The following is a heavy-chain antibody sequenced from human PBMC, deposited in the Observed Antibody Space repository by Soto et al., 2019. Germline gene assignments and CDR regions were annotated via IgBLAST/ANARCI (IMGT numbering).Heavy chain of an antibody. V-gene: IGHV3-30*18. J-gene: IGHJ4*02. CDR1: GFTFSNYG. Sequence: GGSLRLSCVAPGFTFSNYGMHGVRQPPGKGLEWVALISDDGDKRYYADSVRGRLIISRDNSKDTLYLQMNSLGPDDTAVYFCAKARVRIVGANSFDYWGQGTRVTVS. CDR2: ISDDGDKR. CDR3: AKARVRIVGANSFDY. D-gene: IGHD1-26*01.